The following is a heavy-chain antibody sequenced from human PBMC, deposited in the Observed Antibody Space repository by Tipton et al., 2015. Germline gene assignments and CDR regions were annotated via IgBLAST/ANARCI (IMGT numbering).Heavy chain of an antibody. CDR2: IYYSGSA. CDR3: ARPQNTCHSFHF. V-gene: IGHV4-39*02. J-gene: IGHJ3*01. Sequence: TLSLTCTVSGGSISSSSYYWGWIRQPPGKGLEWIGSIYYSGSAYYNPSLMGRVTIFIDTSKNHFSLNLRFVTAADTAVYYCARPQNTCHSFHFWGQGTMVTVSS. D-gene: IGHD1/OR15-1a*01. CDR1: GGSISSSSYY.